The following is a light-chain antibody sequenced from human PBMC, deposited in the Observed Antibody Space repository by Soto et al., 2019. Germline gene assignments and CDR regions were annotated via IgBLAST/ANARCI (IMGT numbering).Light chain of an antibody. CDR2: AAS. Sequence: DIQMTQSPSSLSASVGDRVTITCRASQGITNYLAWYQQKPGKVPKLLIYAASTLQSGVPSRFSGSGSGTDFTLTISSLQPEDVAAYYCKQYKSAPWPVGQGTKVEIK. J-gene: IGKJ1*01. CDR1: QGITNY. V-gene: IGKV1-27*01. CDR3: KQYKSAPWP.